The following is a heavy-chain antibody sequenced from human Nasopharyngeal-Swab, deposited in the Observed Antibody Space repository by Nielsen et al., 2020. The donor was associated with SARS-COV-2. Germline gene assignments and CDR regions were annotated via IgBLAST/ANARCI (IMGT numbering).Heavy chain of an antibody. D-gene: IGHD2-15*01. CDR2: IYPGDTDT. V-gene: IGHV5-51*01. J-gene: IGHJ4*02. CDR3: ARRVGYCSGGSCYFDY. CDR1: GYSFTSYW. Sequence: GESLKISCKGSGYSFTSYWIGWVRQMPGKGLEWMGIIYPGDTDTRYSPSFQGQVTISADKSISTAYLQWSSLQASDTAMYYCARRVGYCSGGSCYFDYWGQGTLVTVSS.